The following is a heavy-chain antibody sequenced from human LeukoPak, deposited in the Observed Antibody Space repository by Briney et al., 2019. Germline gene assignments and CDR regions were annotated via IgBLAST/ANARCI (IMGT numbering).Heavy chain of an antibody. CDR1: GFTFSNYA. V-gene: IGHV3-23*01. CDR2: ISDGGAST. J-gene: IGHJ4*02. Sequence: PGGPLRLSCAASGFTFSNYAMSWVRQAPGKGLEWVSVISDGGASTYYRDSVRGRFSISRDNSKKTLYLQMNGLRAEDTAVYYCARSWYYFDYWGQGALVTVSS. D-gene: IGHD2-15*01. CDR3: ARSWYYFDY.